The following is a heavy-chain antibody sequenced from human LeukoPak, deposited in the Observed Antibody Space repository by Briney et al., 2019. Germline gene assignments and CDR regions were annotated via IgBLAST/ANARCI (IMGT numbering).Heavy chain of an antibody. CDR2: IGSDGTTT. V-gene: IGHV3-64*01. D-gene: IGHD3-10*01. J-gene: IGHJ4*02. Sequence: PGVSLRLSCAASGFTFSSYPMHWVRQAPGKGLEYVSAIGSDGTTTYYGNSVKGRFTISRDNSRNTLYLQMGSLRTEDMAVYYCARAWTDGSGTYYNDYWGQGTLVTVSS. CDR3: ARAWTDGSGTYYNDY. CDR1: GFTFSSYP.